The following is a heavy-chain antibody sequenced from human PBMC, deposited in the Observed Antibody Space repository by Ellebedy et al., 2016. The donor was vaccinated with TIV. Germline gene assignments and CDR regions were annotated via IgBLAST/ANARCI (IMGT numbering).Heavy chain of an antibody. CDR1: GFRLDDYA. V-gene: IGHV3-9*01. D-gene: IGHD1-26*01. CDR2: INWDNSSV. CDR3: VRDLHWSYFD. J-gene: IGHJ4*02. Sequence: SLKISCAASGFRLDDYAMHWVRQAPGKGLEWVSGINWDNSSVGYADSVKGRFTISRDSGKNTLYLQMNSLRAEDTAVYYCVRDLHWSYFDWGQGTLVTVSS.